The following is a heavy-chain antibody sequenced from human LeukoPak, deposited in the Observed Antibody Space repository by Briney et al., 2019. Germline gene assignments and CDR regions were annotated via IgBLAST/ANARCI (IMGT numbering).Heavy chain of an antibody. CDR1: GGAISGGGDS. Sequence: SQTLSLTCAVSGGAISGGGDSWSWIRQPPGKGLEGVGDIYHSGGTYYNPSLKSRVTLSGDRGQNQFSLKLSSVTAADPAVYYCAREVISGYYFDYWGQGTLVTVSS. D-gene: IGHD3-22*01. J-gene: IGHJ4*02. CDR2: IYHSGGT. CDR3: AREVISGYYFDY. V-gene: IGHV4-30-2*01.